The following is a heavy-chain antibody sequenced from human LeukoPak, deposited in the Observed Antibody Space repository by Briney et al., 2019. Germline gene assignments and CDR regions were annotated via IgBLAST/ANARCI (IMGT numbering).Heavy chain of an antibody. CDR3: TSQYRWELRNFDY. CDR2: IRSKANSYAT. D-gene: IGHD2-15*01. J-gene: IGHJ4*02. Sequence: GGSLRLSCAASGFTFSGSAMHWVRQASGKGLEWVGRIRSKANSYATAYAASVKGRFTISRDDSKNTAYLQMNSLKTEDTAVYYCTSQYRWELRNFDYWGQGTLVTVSS. CDR1: GFTFSGSA. V-gene: IGHV3-73*01.